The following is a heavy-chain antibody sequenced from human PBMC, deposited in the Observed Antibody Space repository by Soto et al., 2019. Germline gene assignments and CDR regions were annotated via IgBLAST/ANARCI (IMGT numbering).Heavy chain of an antibody. CDR3: AKLEMATTYFDY. Sequence: PGGSLRLSCAASGFPFSSYATSWVRQAPGKGLEWVSAISGSGGSTYYADSVKGRFTISRDNSKNTLYLQMNSLRAEDTAVYYCAKLEMATTYFDYWGQGTLVPVSP. D-gene: IGHD5-12*01. CDR1: GFPFSSYA. V-gene: IGHV3-23*01. J-gene: IGHJ4*02. CDR2: ISGSGGST.